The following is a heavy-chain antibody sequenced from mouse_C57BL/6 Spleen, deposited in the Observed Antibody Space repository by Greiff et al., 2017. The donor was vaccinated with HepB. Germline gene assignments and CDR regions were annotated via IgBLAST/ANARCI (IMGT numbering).Heavy chain of an antibody. CDR3: ARGGLGYYAMDY. D-gene: IGHD4-1*01. Sequence: DVMLVESGGDLVKPGGSPKLSCAASGFTFSSYGMSWVRQTPDKRLEWVATISSGGSYTYYPDSVKGRFTISRDNAKNTLYLQMSSLKSEDTAMYYCARGGLGYYAMDYWGQGTSVTVSS. V-gene: IGHV5-6*02. CDR1: GFTFSSYG. CDR2: ISSGGSYT. J-gene: IGHJ4*01.